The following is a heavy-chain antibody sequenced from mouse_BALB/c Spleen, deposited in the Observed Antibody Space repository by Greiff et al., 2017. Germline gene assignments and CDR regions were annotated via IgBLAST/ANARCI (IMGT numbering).Heavy chain of an antibody. CDR3: TRSLYYYGSRGYFDY. CDR1: GYTFTSYY. J-gene: IGHJ2*01. Sequence: QVQLKQSGAELVKPGASVTLSCKASGYTFTSYYMYWVKQRPGQGLEWIGGINPSNGGTNFNEKFKSKATLTVDKSSSTAYMQLSSLTSEDSAVYYCTRSLYYYGSRGYFDYWGQGTTLTVSS. D-gene: IGHD1-1*01. CDR2: INPSNGGT. V-gene: IGHV1S81*02.